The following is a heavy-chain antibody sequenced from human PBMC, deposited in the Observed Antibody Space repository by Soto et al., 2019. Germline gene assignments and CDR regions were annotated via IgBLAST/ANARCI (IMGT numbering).Heavy chain of an antibody. J-gene: IGHJ3*02. CDR3: ARPYGSGSEDAFDI. Sequence: QVQLQESGPGLVKPSETLSLTCTVSGGSISSYYWSWIRQPPGKGLEWIGYIYYSGSTNYNPSLKSRVTISVDTSKNQFSLKLSSVTAADTAVYYCARPYGSGSEDAFDIWGQGTMVTVSS. V-gene: IGHV4-59*08. CDR2: IYYSGST. CDR1: GGSISSYY. D-gene: IGHD3-10*01.